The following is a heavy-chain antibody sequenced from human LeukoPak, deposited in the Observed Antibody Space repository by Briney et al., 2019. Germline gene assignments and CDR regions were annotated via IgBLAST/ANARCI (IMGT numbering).Heavy chain of an antibody. CDR3: ARGYCSGGSCYSNMYYFDY. Sequence: QPGGSLRLSCAASGFTVSSNYMSWVRQAPGKGLEWVSVIYSGGSTYYADSVKGRFTISRDNSKNTLYLQMNSLRAEDTAVYYCARGYCSGGSCYSNMYYFDYWGQGTLVTVSS. V-gene: IGHV3-53*01. D-gene: IGHD2-15*01. CDR2: IYSGGST. CDR1: GFTVSSNY. J-gene: IGHJ4*02.